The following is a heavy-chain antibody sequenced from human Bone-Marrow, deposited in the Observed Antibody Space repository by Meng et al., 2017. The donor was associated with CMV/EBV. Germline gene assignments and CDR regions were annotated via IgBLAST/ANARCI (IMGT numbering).Heavy chain of an antibody. CDR3: AKDGGLTPIVGDAFDI. CDR2: ISYDGSNK. J-gene: IGHJ3*02. CDR1: GFTFSSYP. Sequence: GESLKISCAASGFTFSSYPMHWVRQAPGKGLEWVAIISYDGSNKYYADSMKGRFTISRDNSKNTLYLQMNSLRAEDTAVYYCAKDGGLTPIVGDAFDIWGQGTMVTVSS. D-gene: IGHD1-26*01. V-gene: IGHV3-30-3*01.